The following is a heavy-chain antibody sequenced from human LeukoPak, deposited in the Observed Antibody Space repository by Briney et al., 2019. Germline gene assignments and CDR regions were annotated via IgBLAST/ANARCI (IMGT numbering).Heavy chain of an antibody. D-gene: IGHD3-3*01. CDR1: GGSISSYY. CDR3: AREPYYDFWSGYRHYYMDV. Sequence: SETLSLTCTVSGGSISSYYWSWIRQPAGKGLEWIGRIYTSGSTNYNPSLKSRVTMSVDTSKNQFSLKLSSVTAADTAVYYCAREPYYDFWSGYRHYYMDVWGKGTTVTVPS. CDR2: IYTSGST. V-gene: IGHV4-4*07. J-gene: IGHJ6*03.